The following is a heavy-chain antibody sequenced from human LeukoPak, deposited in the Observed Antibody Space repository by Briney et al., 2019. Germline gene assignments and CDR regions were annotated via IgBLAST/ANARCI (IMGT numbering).Heavy chain of an antibody. D-gene: IGHD4-11*01. CDR3: ARDNAYMFDF. Sequence: GGPLRLSCAASGFSFSSYWMNWVRQAPGKGLVWVAHINTDGRTTTYADSVKGRFTVARDNAKNTLYLEMNRLRVEDTAVYYCARDNAYMFDFWGQGTQVTVSS. V-gene: IGHV3-74*01. CDR2: INTDGRTT. CDR1: GFSFSSYW. J-gene: IGHJ4*02.